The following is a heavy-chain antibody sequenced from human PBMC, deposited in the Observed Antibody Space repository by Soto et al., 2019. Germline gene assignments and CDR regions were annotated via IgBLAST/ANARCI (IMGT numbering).Heavy chain of an antibody. CDR3: AKVKGGYDFWSGYSGMDV. J-gene: IGHJ6*02. D-gene: IGHD3-3*01. Sequence: VQLLESGGGLVQPGGSLRLSCAASGFTFSSYAMSWVRQAPGKGLEWVSAISGSGGSTYYADSVKGRFTISRDNSKNTLYLQMNSLRAEDTAVYYCAKVKGGYDFWSGYSGMDVWGQGTTVTVSS. V-gene: IGHV3-23*01. CDR2: ISGSGGST. CDR1: GFTFSSYA.